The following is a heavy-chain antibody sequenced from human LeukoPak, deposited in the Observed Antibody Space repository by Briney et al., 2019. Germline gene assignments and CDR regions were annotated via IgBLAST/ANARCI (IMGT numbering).Heavy chain of an antibody. D-gene: IGHD3-9*01. Sequence: PGGSLRLSCVVSGLTFSSYSMSWVRQAPGKGLEWVGRIRNKVNSYSTEYAASVKGRFTISRDDSKNSLYLQMNSLKTEDTAVYYCARVRYYLDYWGQGTLVTVSS. V-gene: IGHV3-72*01. CDR2: IRNKVNSYST. J-gene: IGHJ4*02. CDR1: GLTFSSYS. CDR3: ARVRYYLDY.